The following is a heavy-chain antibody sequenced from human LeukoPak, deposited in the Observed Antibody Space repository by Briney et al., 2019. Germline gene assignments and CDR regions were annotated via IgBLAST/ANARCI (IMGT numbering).Heavy chain of an antibody. CDR3: VRFGELFYFDY. V-gene: IGHV4-59*01. CDR2: IYYSGST. Sequence: PETLSLTCTVSGGSISSYYWSWIRQPPGKGLEWIGYIYYSGSTNYNPSLKSRVTISVDTSKNQFSLKLSSVTAADTAVYYCVRFGELFYFDYWGQGTLVTVSS. D-gene: IGHD3-10*01. CDR1: GGSISSYY. J-gene: IGHJ4*02.